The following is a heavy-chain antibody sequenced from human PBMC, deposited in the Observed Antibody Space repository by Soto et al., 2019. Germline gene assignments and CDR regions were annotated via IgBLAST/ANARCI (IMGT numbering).Heavy chain of an antibody. CDR2: IYYSGST. V-gene: IGHV4-30-4*01. CDR1: GGSISSGDYY. Sequence: QVQLQESGPGLVKPSQTLSLTCTVSGGSISSGDYYWSWIRQPPGKGLEWIGYIYYSGSTYYNPTLKSRVTLSVDTSKNQFSLKLSSVTAADTAVYYCARADIVVVPAAMGNYYYYYGMDVWGQGTTVTVSS. J-gene: IGHJ6*02. D-gene: IGHD2-2*01. CDR3: ARADIVVVPAAMGNYYYYYGMDV.